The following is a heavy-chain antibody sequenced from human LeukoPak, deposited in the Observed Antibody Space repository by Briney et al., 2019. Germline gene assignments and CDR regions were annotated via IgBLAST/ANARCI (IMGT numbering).Heavy chain of an antibody. D-gene: IGHD6-6*01. V-gene: IGHV4-4*07. CDR3: ARGSSSSFDY. Sequence: GSLRLSCAASGFTFSSFPMSWIRQPAGKGLEWIGRIYTSGSTNYNPSLKSRVTISVDTSKNQFSLKLGSVTAADTAVYYCARGSSSSFDYWGQGTLVTVSS. J-gene: IGHJ4*02. CDR1: GFTFSSFP. CDR2: IYTSGST.